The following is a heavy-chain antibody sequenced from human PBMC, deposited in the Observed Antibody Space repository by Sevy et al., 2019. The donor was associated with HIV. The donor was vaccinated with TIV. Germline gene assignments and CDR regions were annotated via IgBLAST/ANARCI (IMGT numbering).Heavy chain of an antibody. J-gene: IGHJ2*01. V-gene: IGHV3-53*01. CDR1: GFDVSNSY. D-gene: IGHD2-8*02. CDR2: IYTGGST. Sequence: GGSLRLSCAASGFDVSNSYMSWVRQAPGKGLEWVSVIYTGGSTYYADSVTGRFTMSRDTSKNTVYLQMDSLSAEDTAVYYCARDHGGVQDWYFDLWGRGTLVTVSS. CDR3: ARDHGGVQDWYFDL.